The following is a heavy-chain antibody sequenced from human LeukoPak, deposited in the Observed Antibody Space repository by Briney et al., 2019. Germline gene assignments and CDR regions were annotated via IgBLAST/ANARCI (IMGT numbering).Heavy chain of an antibody. Sequence: ASVKVSCKASGGTFSSYAISWVRQAPGQGLEWMGRIIPILGIANYAQKFQGRVTITADKSTSTAYMELSSLRSEDTAVYYCARVYYDSSGYPPEYFQHWGQGTLVTVSS. CDR3: ARVYYDSSGYPPEYFQH. CDR1: GGTFSSYA. V-gene: IGHV1-69*04. D-gene: IGHD3-22*01. J-gene: IGHJ1*01. CDR2: IIPILGIA.